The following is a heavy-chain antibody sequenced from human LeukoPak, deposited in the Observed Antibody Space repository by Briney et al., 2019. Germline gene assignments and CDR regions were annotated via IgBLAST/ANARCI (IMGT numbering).Heavy chain of an antibody. D-gene: IGHD5-18*01. J-gene: IGHJ4*02. CDR1: GYTFINYY. Sequence: ASVKVSCKASGYTFINYYMHWVRQAPGQGLEWMGIIYPSGGTTSYAQNFQGRVTMTRDTSTSTVYMELSSLRSEDTAVYYCAREIGPRQLHLSGSAFDYWGQGTLVTVSS. V-gene: IGHV1-46*01. CDR2: IYPSGGTT. CDR3: AREIGPRQLHLSGSAFDY.